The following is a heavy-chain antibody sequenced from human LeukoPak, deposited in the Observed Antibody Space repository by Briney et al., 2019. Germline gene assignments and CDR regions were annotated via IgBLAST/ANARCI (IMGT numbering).Heavy chain of an antibody. CDR2: ISYDGSNK. CDR3: ARSVSSGWDY. CDR1: GFTFSSYA. V-gene: IGHV3-30-3*01. J-gene: IGHJ4*02. Sequence: GGSLRLSCAASGFTFSSYAMHWVRQAPGKGLEWVAVISYDGSNKYYADSVKGRFTISRDNSKNTLYLQMNSLRAEDTAVYYCARSVSSGWDYWGQGTLVTVSS. D-gene: IGHD6-19*01.